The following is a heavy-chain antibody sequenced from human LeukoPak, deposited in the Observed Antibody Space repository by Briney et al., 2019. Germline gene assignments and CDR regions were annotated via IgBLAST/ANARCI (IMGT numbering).Heavy chain of an antibody. Sequence: GGSLRLSCAACGFTFDDYAMHWVRQAPGKGLEWVSGISWNSGSIGYADSVKGRFTISRDNAKNSLYLQMNSLRAEDTALYYCAKGYNIARWGQGTLVTVSS. CDR1: GFTFDDYA. J-gene: IGHJ4*02. CDR2: ISWNSGSI. V-gene: IGHV3-9*01. D-gene: IGHD3-10*01. CDR3: AKGYNIAR.